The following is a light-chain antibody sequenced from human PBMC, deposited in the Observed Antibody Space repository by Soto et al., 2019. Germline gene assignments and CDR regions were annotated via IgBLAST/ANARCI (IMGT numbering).Light chain of an antibody. CDR1: QGISRW. V-gene: IGKV1-12*01. J-gene: IGKJ5*01. Sequence: DIQMTQSPSSVSASVVNRVTITCRASQGISRWLAWYQKRPVRAPKLLIYAASSLQSGVPVRFSGSGSGTDFTLSISSLEPEDVATYFCQQLDSFPLTFGQGTRLEIK. CDR2: AAS. CDR3: QQLDSFPLT.